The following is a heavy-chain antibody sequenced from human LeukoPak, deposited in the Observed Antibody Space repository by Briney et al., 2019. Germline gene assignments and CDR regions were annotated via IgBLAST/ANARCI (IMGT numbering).Heavy chain of an antibody. D-gene: IGHD5-18*01. Sequence: PSETLSLTCTVSGGSISSYYWSWIRQPPGKGLEWIGYIYYSGSTNYKSSLKSRVTISVDTSKNQFSLKLSSVTAADTAVYYCARTTEGGYSYGYFYYYYMDVWGKGTTVTVSS. J-gene: IGHJ6*03. CDR1: GGSISSYY. CDR3: ARTTEGGYSYGYFYYYYMDV. CDR2: IYYSGST. V-gene: IGHV4-59*01.